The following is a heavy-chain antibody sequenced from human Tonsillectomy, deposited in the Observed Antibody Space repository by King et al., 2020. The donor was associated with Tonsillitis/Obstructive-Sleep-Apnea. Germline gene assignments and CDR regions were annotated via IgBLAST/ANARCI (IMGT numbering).Heavy chain of an antibody. CDR2: IYYSGST. J-gene: IGHJ5*02. Sequence: LQLQESGPGLVKPSETLSLTCTVSGGSISSSSYYWGWIRQPPGKGLEWIGSIYYSGSTYYNPSLKSRVTISVDTSKNQFSLKLSSVTAADSAVYYCARLRLSEDWCDPWGQGTLVTVSS. V-gene: IGHV4-39*01. D-gene: IGHD6-25*01. CDR3: ARLRLSEDWCDP. CDR1: GGSISSSSYY.